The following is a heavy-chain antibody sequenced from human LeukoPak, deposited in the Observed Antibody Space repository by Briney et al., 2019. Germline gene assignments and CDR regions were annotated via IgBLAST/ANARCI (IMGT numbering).Heavy chain of an antibody. CDR2: IYHSGST. CDR3: ARGRWRRHSYYYYMDV. V-gene: IGHV4-38-2*02. J-gene: IGHJ6*03. D-gene: IGHD3-3*01. CDR1: GYSISSGYY. Sequence: SETLSLTCTVSGYSISSGYYWGWIRQPPGKGLEWIGSIYHSGSTYYNPSLKGRVTISVDTSKNQFSLKLSSVTAADTAVYYCARGRWRRHSYYYYMDVWGKGTTVTVSS.